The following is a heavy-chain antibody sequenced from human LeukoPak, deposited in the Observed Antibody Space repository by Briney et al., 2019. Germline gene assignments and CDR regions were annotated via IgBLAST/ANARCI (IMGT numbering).Heavy chain of an antibody. CDR3: ARGIYDILTGYYPGEYFQH. J-gene: IGHJ1*01. Sequence: ASVKVSCKASGYTFTSYYMHWVRQAPGQGLEWMGWISAYNGNTNYAQKLQGRVTMTTDTSTSTAYMELRSLSSDDTAVYYCARGIYDILTGYYPGEYFQHWGQGTLVTVSS. V-gene: IGHV1-18*04. D-gene: IGHD3-9*01. CDR1: GYTFTSYY. CDR2: ISAYNGNT.